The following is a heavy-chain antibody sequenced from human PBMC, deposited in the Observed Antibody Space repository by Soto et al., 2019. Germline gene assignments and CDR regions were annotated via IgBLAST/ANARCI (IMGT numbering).Heavy chain of an antibody. V-gene: IGHV4-30-2*01. CDR2: IYHSGST. CDR1: GGSISSGGYS. J-gene: IGHJ4*02. D-gene: IGHD3-9*01. CDR3: ARGPPIFY. Sequence: QLQLQESGSGLVKPSQTLSLTCAVSGGSISSGGYSWSWIRQPPGKGLEWTGYIYHSGSTYYNPSXQSRDTLSVARSKNQFSLKLNSVTAAATAVYYCARGPPIFYGGQGTLVTVSS.